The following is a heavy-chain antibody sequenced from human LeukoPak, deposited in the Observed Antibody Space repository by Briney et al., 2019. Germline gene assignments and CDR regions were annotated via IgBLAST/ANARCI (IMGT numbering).Heavy chain of an antibody. Sequence: GGSLRLSCAASGFTFSSYSMNWVRQAPGKGLEWVSSISSSSSYIYYADSVKGRFTISRDNAKNSLYLQMNSLRAEDAAVYYCARDRGYSGYDSPIGYWGQGTLVTVSS. V-gene: IGHV3-21*01. CDR1: GFTFSSYS. CDR2: ISSSSSYI. J-gene: IGHJ4*02. CDR3: ARDRGYSGYDSPIGY. D-gene: IGHD5-12*01.